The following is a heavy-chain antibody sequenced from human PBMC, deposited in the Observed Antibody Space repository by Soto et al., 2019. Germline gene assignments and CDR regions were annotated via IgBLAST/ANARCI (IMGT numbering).Heavy chain of an antibody. CDR2: ISSSSSTI. CDR1: GFTFSSYS. Sequence: GGSLRLSCAASGFTFSSYSMNWVRQAPGKGLEWVSYISSSSSTIYYADSVKGRFTISRDNAKNSLYLQMNSLRAEDTAVYYCARRYSSGWLDWGQGTLVTVSS. J-gene: IGHJ4*02. D-gene: IGHD6-19*01. V-gene: IGHV3-48*01. CDR3: ARRYSSGWLD.